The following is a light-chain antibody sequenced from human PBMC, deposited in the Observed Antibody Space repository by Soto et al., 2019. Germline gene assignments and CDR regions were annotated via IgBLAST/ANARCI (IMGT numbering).Light chain of an antibody. J-gene: IGKJ1*01. CDR2: DAS. V-gene: IGKV3-11*01. CDR3: QQRSNWPRSWT. CDR1: QSVSSY. Sequence: EIVLTQSPATLSLSPGERATLSCRASQSVSSYLAWYQQKPGQAPRLLIYDASNRATGIPARSSGSGSGTDFTLTISSLEPEDFAVYYCQQRSNWPRSWTFGQGTKVEIK.